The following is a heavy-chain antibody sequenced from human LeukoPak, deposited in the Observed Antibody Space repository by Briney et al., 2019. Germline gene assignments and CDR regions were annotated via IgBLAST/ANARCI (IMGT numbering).Heavy chain of an antibody. Sequence: PGGSLRLSCAASGFTFSNYWMSWVRQAPGKGLEWVANIKEDGSEKYYVDSVKGRFTISRDNSKNTLYPQMNSLRAEDTAVYYCAKSYRTFWSGYYSDYWGQGTLVTVSS. CDR2: IKEDGSEK. CDR1: GFTFSNYW. D-gene: IGHD3-3*01. CDR3: AKSYRTFWSGYYSDY. J-gene: IGHJ4*02. V-gene: IGHV3-7*03.